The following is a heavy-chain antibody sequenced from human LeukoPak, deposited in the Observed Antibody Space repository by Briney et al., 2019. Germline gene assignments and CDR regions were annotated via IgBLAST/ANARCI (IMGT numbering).Heavy chain of an antibody. CDR2: ISSSSRYI. Sequence: PGRSLRLSCAASGFTFSSYSMNSVRHAPGKGLEWVSSISSSSRYIYYADSVKGRFTISRDNAKNSLYLQMNSLRAEDTAVYYCARDTGVRYFDWLPLDYWGEGTLVTVSS. CDR3: ARDTGVRYFDWLPLDY. CDR1: GFTFSSYS. J-gene: IGHJ4*02. V-gene: IGHV3-21*01. D-gene: IGHD3-9*01.